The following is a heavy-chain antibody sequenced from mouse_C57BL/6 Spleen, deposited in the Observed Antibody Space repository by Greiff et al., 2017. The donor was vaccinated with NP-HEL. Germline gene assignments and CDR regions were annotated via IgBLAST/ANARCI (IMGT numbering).Heavy chain of an antibody. CDR1: GFTFSSYA. J-gene: IGHJ1*03. V-gene: IGHV5-4*01. CDR3: ARGYLWYFDV. CDR2: ISDGGSYT. Sequence: EVQGVESGGGLVKPGGSLKLSCAASGFTFSSYAMSWVRQTPEKRLEWVATISDGGSYTYYPDNVKGRFTISRDNAKNNLYLQMSHLKSEDTAIYYCARGYLWYFDVWGTGTTVTVSS.